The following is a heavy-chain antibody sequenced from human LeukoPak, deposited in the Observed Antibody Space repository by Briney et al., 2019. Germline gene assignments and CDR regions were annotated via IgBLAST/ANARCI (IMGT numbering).Heavy chain of an antibody. CDR3: SRYFDWPIHNFDY. Sequence: PGGSLRLSCTASGFTFGDYAMSWFRQAPGKGLEWVGFIRSKAYGGTTEYAASVKGRFTISRDDSKSIAYLQMNSLKTEDTAVYYCSRYFDWPIHNFDYWGQGTLVTVSS. CDR1: GFTFGDYA. J-gene: IGHJ4*02. CDR2: IRSKAYGGTT. V-gene: IGHV3-49*03. D-gene: IGHD3-9*01.